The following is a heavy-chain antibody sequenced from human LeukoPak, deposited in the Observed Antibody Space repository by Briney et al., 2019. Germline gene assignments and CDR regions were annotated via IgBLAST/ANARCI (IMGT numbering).Heavy chain of an antibody. V-gene: IGHV4-39*01. CDR2: VYYSGTT. CDR1: GGPFRGSTYY. CDR3: ARHFDY. J-gene: IGHJ4*02. Sequence: PGGSLRLSCTVSGGPFRGSTYYWGCVRQPPGKGLEWIGSVYYSGTTYYNPSLMSRVTLSVDTSKNQFSLKLSSVTAADTAVYYCARHFDYWGQGILVTVSS.